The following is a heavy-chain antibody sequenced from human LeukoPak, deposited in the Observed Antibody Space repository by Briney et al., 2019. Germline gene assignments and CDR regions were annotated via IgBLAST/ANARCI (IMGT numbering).Heavy chain of an antibody. CDR3: ARGEMATSIYYYYYYMDV. CDR2: IYYSGST. CDR1: GGSISSYY. J-gene: IGHJ6*03. Sequence: SETLSLTCTVSGGSISSYYWSWIRQPPGKGLEWIGYIYYSGSTNYNPSLKSRVTISVDTSKNQFSLKLSSVTAADTAAYYCARGEMATSIYYYYYYMDVWGKGTTVTVSS. V-gene: IGHV4-59*01. D-gene: IGHD5-24*01.